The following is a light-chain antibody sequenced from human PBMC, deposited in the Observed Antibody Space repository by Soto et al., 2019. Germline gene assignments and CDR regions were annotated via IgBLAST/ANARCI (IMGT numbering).Light chain of an antibody. V-gene: IGKV1-5*01. Sequence: DIQMTQSPSTLSASVGDRVTITCRASQSISSWLAWYQQKPGKAPKLLIYDASSLESGVPSRFSGSGSGTEFTLTISSLQSEDFAVYYCQQYNDWPQTFGLGTKVEIK. CDR1: QSISSW. CDR2: DAS. CDR3: QQYNDWPQT. J-gene: IGKJ1*01.